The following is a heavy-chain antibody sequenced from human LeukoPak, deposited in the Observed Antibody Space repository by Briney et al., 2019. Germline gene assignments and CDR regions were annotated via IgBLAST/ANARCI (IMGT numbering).Heavy chain of an antibody. Sequence: SVKVSCKASGGTFSSYAISWVRQAPGQGLEWMGGIIPIFGTANYAQKFQGRVTITADKSTSTAYMELSSLRSEDTAVYYCARRGWLHDAFDIWGQGTMVTVSS. CDR1: GGTFSSYA. D-gene: IGHD3-22*01. CDR2: IIPIFGTA. J-gene: IGHJ3*02. V-gene: IGHV1-69*06. CDR3: ARRGWLHDAFDI.